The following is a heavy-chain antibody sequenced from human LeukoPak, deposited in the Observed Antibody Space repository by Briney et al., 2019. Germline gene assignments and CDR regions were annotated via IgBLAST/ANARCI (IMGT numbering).Heavy chain of an antibody. D-gene: IGHD2/OR15-2a*01. CDR2: IIPIFGTA. V-gene: IGHV1-69*06. CDR3: ARDPPRPRLRPSSIYYMDV. CDR1: GGTFSSYA. Sequence: GASVKVSCKASGGTFSSYAISWVRQAPGQGLEWMGGIIPIFGTANYAQKFQGRVTITADKSTSTAYMELSSLRSEDTAVYYCARDPPRPRLRPSSIYYMDVWGKGTTVTVSS. J-gene: IGHJ6*03.